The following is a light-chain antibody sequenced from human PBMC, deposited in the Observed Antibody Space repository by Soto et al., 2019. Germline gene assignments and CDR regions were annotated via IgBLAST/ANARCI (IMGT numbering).Light chain of an antibody. CDR3: SSYTNTPSANDV. CDR2: DVR. V-gene: IGLV2-14*03. CDR1: SSDVGGWDL. J-gene: IGLJ1*01. Sequence: QSALTQPASVSGSPGQSIVIPCTGTSSDVGGWDLVSWYQQQRDKDPKLMIYDVRIRPSGVSSRFSGSKVGNTASLTISGLQAAHEGDYYCSSYTNTPSANDVFGAGTKLTVL.